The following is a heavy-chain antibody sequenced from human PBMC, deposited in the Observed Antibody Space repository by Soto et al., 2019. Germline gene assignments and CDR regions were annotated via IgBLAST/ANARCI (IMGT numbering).Heavy chain of an antibody. CDR1: GGSISSSNW. D-gene: IGHD3-10*01. V-gene: IGHV4-4*02. J-gene: IGHJ5*02. CDR2: IYHSGGT. Sequence: PSETLSLTCAVSGGSISSSNWWSWVRQPPGKGLEWIGEIYHSGGTNYNPSLKSRVTISVDKSKHQFSLKLSSVTAADTAVYYCARDQGTRENWFDPWGQGTLVTVSS. CDR3: ARDQGTRENWFDP.